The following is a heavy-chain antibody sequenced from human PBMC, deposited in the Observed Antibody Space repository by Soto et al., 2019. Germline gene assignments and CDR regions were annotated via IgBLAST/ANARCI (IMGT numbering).Heavy chain of an antibody. CDR1: GGSISRYY. CDR3: ARDIGAGYYYYGMDV. D-gene: IGHD3-10*01. V-gene: IGHV4-59*01. CDR2: IYYSGST. J-gene: IGHJ6*02. Sequence: SETLSLTCTVSGGSISRYYWSWIRQPPGKGLEWIGYIYYSGSTNYNPPPKSRVTISVDTSKNQFSLKLSSVTAADTAVYYCARDIGAGYYYYGMDVWGQGTTVTVSS.